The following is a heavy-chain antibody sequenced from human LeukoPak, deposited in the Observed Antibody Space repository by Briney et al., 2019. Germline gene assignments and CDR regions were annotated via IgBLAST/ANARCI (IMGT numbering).Heavy chain of an antibody. V-gene: IGHV1-2*06. CDR1: GYTFTGYY. CDR3: ARDQNDYGDYNY. CDR2: INPNSGGS. J-gene: IGHJ4*02. D-gene: IGHD4-17*01. Sequence: GASVKVSCKASGYTFTGYYMHWVRQAPGQGLEWVGRINPNSGGSNYAQKFQGRVTMTRDTSISTVYMELNRLRSDDTAIYYCARDQNDYGDYNYWGQGTLVTVSS.